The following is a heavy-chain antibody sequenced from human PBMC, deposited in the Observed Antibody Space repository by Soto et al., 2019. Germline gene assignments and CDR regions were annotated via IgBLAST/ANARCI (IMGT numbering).Heavy chain of an antibody. CDR1: GGSISSGACY. CDR2: IYYSGNT. Sequence: QVQLQESGPGRVKPSQTLALTCTVSGGSISSGACYWSWIRQHPGKGLEWIGYIYYSGNTYYNPSLKSRVTISVDTSKNQCSLKLSSVTAADTAVYYCARVGLRLGDYFDYWCQGTLVSVSS. V-gene: IGHV4-31*03. J-gene: IGHJ4*02. CDR3: ARVGLRLGDYFDY. D-gene: IGHD3-16*01.